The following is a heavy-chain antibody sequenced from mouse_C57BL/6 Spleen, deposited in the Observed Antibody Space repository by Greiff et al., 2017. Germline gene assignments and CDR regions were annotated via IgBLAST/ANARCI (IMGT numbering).Heavy chain of an antibody. Sequence: VQLQQSGAELVKPGASVKLSCTASGFNINDYYLHWVKQRTEQGLVWIGRLDPEDGEPKYAPKFQGKATITVDTSTNTAYLQLSSLTSEDTAVYDCAPAVTKYCCDYWGQETTRTVSA. CDR2: LDPEDGEP. CDR3: APAVTKYCCDY. V-gene: IGHV14-2*01. J-gene: IGHJ2*01. D-gene: IGHD2-13*01. CDR1: GFNINDYY.